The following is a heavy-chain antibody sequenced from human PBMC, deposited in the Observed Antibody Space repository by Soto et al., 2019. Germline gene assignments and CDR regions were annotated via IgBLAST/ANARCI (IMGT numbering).Heavy chain of an antibody. D-gene: IGHD3-10*01. J-gene: IGHJ6*02. CDR2: IYYSGST. Sequence: QLQLQESGPGLVKPSETLSLTCTVSGGSISSSSYYWGWIRQPPGKGLEWIGSIYYSGSTCYNPSLKSRVTISVETYKNQFSLKLSSVTAAETAVYYCARHERPDGSGRKAYYYYGMDVWGQGTTVTVSS. CDR1: GGSISSSSYY. V-gene: IGHV4-39*01. CDR3: ARHERPDGSGRKAYYYYGMDV.